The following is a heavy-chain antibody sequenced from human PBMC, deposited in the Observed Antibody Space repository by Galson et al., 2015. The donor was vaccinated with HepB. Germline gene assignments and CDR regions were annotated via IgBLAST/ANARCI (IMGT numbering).Heavy chain of an antibody. D-gene: IGHD3-3*01. Sequence: VKVSCKASGYTFTGYYMHWVRQAPGQGLEWMGWINPNSGGTNYAQKFQGRVTMTRDTSISTAYMELSRLRSDDTAVYYCARAPPSGRYYDFWSGYFDAFDIWGQGTMVTVSS. CDR2: INPNSGGT. J-gene: IGHJ3*02. CDR3: ARAPPSGRYYDFWSGYFDAFDI. V-gene: IGHV1-2*02. CDR1: GYTFTGYY.